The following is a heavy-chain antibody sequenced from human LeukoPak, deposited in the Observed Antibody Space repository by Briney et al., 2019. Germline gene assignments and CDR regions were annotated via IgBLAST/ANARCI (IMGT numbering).Heavy chain of an antibody. CDR1: GFTFSSYA. J-gene: IGHJ3*02. V-gene: IGHV3-30-3*01. D-gene: IGHD3-22*01. Sequence: PGGSLRLSCAASGFTFSSYAMHWVRQAPGKGLEWVAVISYDGSNKYYADSGKGRFTISRDNSKNTLYLQMNSLRAEDTAVYYCARVRMIXXVSPPGDAFDIWGQGTMVTV. CDR2: ISYDGSNK. CDR3: ARVRMIXXVSPPGDAFDI.